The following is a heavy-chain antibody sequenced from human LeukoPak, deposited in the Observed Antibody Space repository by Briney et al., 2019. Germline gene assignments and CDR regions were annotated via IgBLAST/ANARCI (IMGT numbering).Heavy chain of an antibody. CDR2: ISSSSSYI. D-gene: IGHD5-12*01. J-gene: IGHJ4*02. Sequence: GGSLRLSCAASGFTFSTYSMNWVRQAPGKGLEWVSSISSSSSYIYYADSVKGRFTISRDNAKNSLYLQMNSLRAEDTAVYYCARDREIVATIYYYGLFDYWGQGTLVTVSS. V-gene: IGHV3-21*01. CDR3: ARDREIVATIYYYGLFDY. CDR1: GFTFSTYS.